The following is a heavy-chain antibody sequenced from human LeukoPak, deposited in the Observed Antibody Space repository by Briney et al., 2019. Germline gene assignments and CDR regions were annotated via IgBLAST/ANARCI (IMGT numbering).Heavy chain of an antibody. Sequence: PGGSLRLSCAASGFTFSDYYMSWIRQAPGKGLEWVSYISSSGSTIYYADSVKGRFTISRDNAKNSLYLQMNSLRAEDTAVCYCARAQIYGSGSYYFDYWGQGTLVTVSS. V-gene: IGHV3-11*04. D-gene: IGHD3-10*01. CDR2: ISSSGSTI. CDR3: ARAQIYGSGSYYFDY. J-gene: IGHJ4*02. CDR1: GFTFSDYY.